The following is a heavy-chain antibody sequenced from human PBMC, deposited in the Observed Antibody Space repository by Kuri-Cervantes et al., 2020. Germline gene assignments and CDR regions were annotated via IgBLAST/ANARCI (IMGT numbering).Heavy chain of an antibody. Sequence: GGSLRLSCTASGFNFRRFGMHWVRQAPGRGLEWLGRLTNDGSDEFYADSVKGRFTFSRDNSKNTLFMQMNSLRAEDTAVYYCARGGTYYYDSSGYYYDSFDYWGQGTLVTVSS. J-gene: IGHJ4*02. CDR2: LTNDGSDE. CDR3: ARGGTYYYDSSGYYYDSFDY. V-gene: IGHV3-30*12. D-gene: IGHD3-22*01. CDR1: GFNFRRFG.